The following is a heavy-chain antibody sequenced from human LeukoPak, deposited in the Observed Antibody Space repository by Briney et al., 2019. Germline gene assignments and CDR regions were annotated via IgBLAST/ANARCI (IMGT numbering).Heavy chain of an antibody. CDR1: GYSFTNYW. Sequence: NTGESLKISCKGFGYSFTNYWIGWVRQMPGKGLEWMGIIYPGDSDTRYSPSFQGQVTISADKSINTAYLQWSSLKASDTAMYYCVLAGSGSYYFDYWGQGILVTVSS. CDR2: IYPGDSDT. D-gene: IGHD3-10*01. J-gene: IGHJ4*02. V-gene: IGHV5-51*01. CDR3: VLAGSGSYYFDY.